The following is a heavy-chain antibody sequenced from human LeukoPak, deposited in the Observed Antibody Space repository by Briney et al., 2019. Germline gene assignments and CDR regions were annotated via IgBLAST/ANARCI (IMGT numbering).Heavy chain of an antibody. V-gene: IGHV1-18*01. CDR2: VSTSNGDT. D-gene: IGHD3-22*01. J-gene: IGHJ3*02. CDR3: ARDYYESRSYWHATFDI. Sequence: ASVTVSCKASGYPFTIYGISWVRQAPGQGLEWMGWVSTSNGDTYYAQKLQGRVTMTTDTSTSTIYMELRSLSSDDTALYYCARDYYESRSYWHATFDIWGQGTMVTVSS. CDR1: GYPFTIYG.